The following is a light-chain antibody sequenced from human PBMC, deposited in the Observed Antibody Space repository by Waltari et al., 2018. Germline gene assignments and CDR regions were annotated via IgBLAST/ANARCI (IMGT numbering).Light chain of an antibody. CDR1: SIDVGGYNY. CDR2: DVN. J-gene: IGLJ2*01. Sequence: QPALTQPRSVSGSPGQSVPIPCTGPSIDVGGYNYVSWYQQHPGKATKFMIYDVNKRPSGVPDRFSGSKSGNTASLTISGLQAEDEADYYCCSYAGSYTFVFGGGTKLTVL. V-gene: IGLV2-11*01. CDR3: CSYAGSYTFV.